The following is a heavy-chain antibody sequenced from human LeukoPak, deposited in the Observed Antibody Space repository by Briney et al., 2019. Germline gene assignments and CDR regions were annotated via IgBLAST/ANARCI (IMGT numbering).Heavy chain of an antibody. V-gene: IGHV3-23*01. J-gene: IGHJ4*02. D-gene: IGHD3-3*01. CDR1: GFTFSSYA. CDR3: AKEPGPNYDFWSGYFDY. Sequence: PGGSLRLSCAASGFTFSSYAMSWVRQAPGKGLEWVSAISGSGGSTYYADSVKGRFTISRDNSKNTLYLQMNSLRAEDTAVYYCAKEPGPNYDFWSGYFDYWGQGTLVTVSS. CDR2: ISGSGGST.